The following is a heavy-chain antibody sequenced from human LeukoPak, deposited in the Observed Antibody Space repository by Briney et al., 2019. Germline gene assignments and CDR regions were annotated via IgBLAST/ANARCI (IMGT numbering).Heavy chain of an antibody. CDR3: AKDRRRDNWNDGYYFDY. CDR1: GFTFSSYG. D-gene: IGHD1-1*01. CDR2: ISYDGSNK. Sequence: PGGSLRLSCAASGFTFSSYGMHWVRQAPGKGLEWVAVISYDGSNKYYADSVKGRFTISRDNSKNTLYLQMNSLRAEDTAVYYCAKDRRRDNWNDGYYFDYWGQGTLVTVSS. J-gene: IGHJ4*02. V-gene: IGHV3-30*18.